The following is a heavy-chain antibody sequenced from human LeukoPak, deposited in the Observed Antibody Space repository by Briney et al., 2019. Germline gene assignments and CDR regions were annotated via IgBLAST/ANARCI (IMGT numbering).Heavy chain of an antibody. D-gene: IGHD5-18*01. V-gene: IGHV4-39*07. CDR1: GGSISSSNYY. CDR2: MYYGGST. CDR3: AREDTAMVSYYYYYYMDV. Sequence: SETLSLTRTVSGGSISSSNYYWGWIRQPPGKGLEWIGSMYYGGSTYYNPSLKSRVTISVDTSKNQFSLKLSSVTAADTAVYYCAREDTAMVSYYYYYYMDVWGIGTTVTVSS. J-gene: IGHJ6*03.